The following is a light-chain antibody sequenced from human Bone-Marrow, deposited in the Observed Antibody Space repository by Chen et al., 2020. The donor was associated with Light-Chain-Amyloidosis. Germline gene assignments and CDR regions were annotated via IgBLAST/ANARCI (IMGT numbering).Light chain of an antibody. CDR1: SGSIATNY. V-gene: IGLV6-57*01. Sequence: NFMLTQPHSVSESPGKTVIISCTRSSGSIATNYVQWYQQRPGSSPTTVIYEDDQRPSGVPDRFSGYIDRSSSAASLTISGLKTEDEAEYCCQSYQSSSQGVFGGGTKLTVL. CDR2: EDD. CDR3: QSYQSSSQGV. J-gene: IGLJ3*02.